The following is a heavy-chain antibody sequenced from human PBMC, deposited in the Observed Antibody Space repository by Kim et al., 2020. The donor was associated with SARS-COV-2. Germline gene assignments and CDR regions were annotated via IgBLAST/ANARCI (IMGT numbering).Heavy chain of an antibody. J-gene: IGHJ4*01. V-gene: IGHV3-23*01. CDR1: GFTFSRNA. D-gene: IGHD1-1*01. CDR2: ICGSGGTF. Sequence: GGSLRLSCAASGFTFSRNAMTWVRQAPGKGLEWVSAICGSGGTFYYNSSMNGLSTITRNYTNNPKFQLHNNLTADTTAFYNSTNFGDFFLDY. CDR3: TNFGDFFLDY.